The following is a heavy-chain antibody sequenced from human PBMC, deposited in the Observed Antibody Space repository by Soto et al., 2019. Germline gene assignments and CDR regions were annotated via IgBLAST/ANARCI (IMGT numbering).Heavy chain of an antibody. CDR1: GGTFSSYA. D-gene: IGHD2-2*01. CDR3: ARVIVLVPDYYYYGMDV. CDR2: IIPIFGTA. Sequence: QVQLVQSGAEVKKPGSSVKVSCKASGGTFSSYAISWVRQAPGQGLEWMGGIIPIFGTANYAQKFQGRVTINADESTSTSYMELSSLSSEDTAVYYCARVIVLVPDYYYYGMDVWGQGTTVTVSS. V-gene: IGHV1-69*12. J-gene: IGHJ6*02.